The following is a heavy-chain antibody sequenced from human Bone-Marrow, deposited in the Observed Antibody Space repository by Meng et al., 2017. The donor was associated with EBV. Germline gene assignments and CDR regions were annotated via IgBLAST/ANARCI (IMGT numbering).Heavy chain of an antibody. V-gene: IGHV1-24*01. D-gene: IGHD6-13*01. CDR2: FDPEDGET. CDR3: ATVTAAAGYFDY. J-gene: IGHJ4*02. CDR1: GYTLTELS. Sequence: QVQRVKAGAEVKKPGASVKVSCKASGYTLTELSMHWVRQAPGKGLEWMGGFDPEDGETIYAQKFQGRVTMTEDTSTDTAYMELSSLRSEDTAVYYCATVTAAAGYFDYWGQGTLVTVSS.